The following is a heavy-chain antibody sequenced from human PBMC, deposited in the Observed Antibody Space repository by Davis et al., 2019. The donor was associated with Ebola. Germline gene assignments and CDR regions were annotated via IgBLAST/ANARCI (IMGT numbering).Heavy chain of an antibody. CDR1: GFTFSSYG. CDR3: AKDFLWFGELLMVASDY. CDR2: IRYDGSNK. V-gene: IGHV3-30*02. D-gene: IGHD3-10*01. J-gene: IGHJ4*02. Sequence: GESLKISCAASGFTFSSYGMHWVRQAPGKGLEWVAFIRYDGSNKYYADSVKGRFTISRDNSKNTLYLQMNSLRAEDTAVYYCAKDFLWFGELLMVASDYWGQGTLVTVSS.